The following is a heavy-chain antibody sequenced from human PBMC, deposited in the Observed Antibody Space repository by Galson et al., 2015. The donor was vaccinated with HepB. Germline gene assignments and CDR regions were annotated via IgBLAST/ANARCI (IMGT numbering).Heavy chain of an antibody. CDR1: GFTFSSYA. J-gene: IGHJ4*02. V-gene: IGHV3-23*01. D-gene: IGHD1-26*01. CDR2: ISGSGGST. Sequence: SLRLSCAASGFTFSSYAMSWVRQAPGKGLEWVSAISGSGGSTYYADSVKGRFTISRDNSKNTLYLQMNSLRAEDTAVYYCAKPPRSEVGATPPVWYFDYWGQGTLVTVSS. CDR3: AKPPRSEVGATPPVWYFDY.